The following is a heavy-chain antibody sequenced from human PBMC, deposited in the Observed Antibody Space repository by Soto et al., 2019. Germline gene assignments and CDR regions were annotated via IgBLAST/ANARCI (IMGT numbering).Heavy chain of an antibody. J-gene: IGHJ4*02. D-gene: IGHD6-13*01. CDR2: ISYDGSNK. CDR1: GFTFSSYG. V-gene: IGHV3-30*03. CDR3: ARGQLFDS. Sequence: QVQLVESGGGVVQPGRSLRLSCAASGFTFSSYGMHWVRQAPGKGLEWVAVISYDGSNKYYADSVKGRFTISRDNSKKTLYLQMNSLRAEDTAVYYCARGQLFDSWGQGTLVIFSS.